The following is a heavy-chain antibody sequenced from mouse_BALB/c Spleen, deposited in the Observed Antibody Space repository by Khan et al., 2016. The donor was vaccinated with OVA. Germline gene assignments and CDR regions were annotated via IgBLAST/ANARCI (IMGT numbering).Heavy chain of an antibody. J-gene: IGHJ3*01. CDR3: TRLAYYYNSEGFAY. CDR1: GFTFSTYD. V-gene: IGHV5-6*01. Sequence: EVELVESGGDLVKPGGSLKLSCAASGFTFSTYDMSWVRQTPDKRLEWVAGISSGGSYTYYPDSVKGRFTISRDNAKNTLHLQMSSLRSEDTAMYYCTRLAYYYNSEGFAYWGQGTLVTVSA. CDR2: ISSGGSYT. D-gene: IGHD1-1*01.